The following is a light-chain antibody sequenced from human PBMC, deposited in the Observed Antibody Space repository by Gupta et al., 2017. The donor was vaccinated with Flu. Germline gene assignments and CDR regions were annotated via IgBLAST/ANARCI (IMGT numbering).Light chain of an antibody. J-gene: IGKJ4*01. V-gene: IGKV1-39*01. CDR1: QSISNY. Sequence: DIQMTQSPSSLSASVGDRVTITCRASQSISNYLNWYQQKPGKAPKLLINAASIVQSGVPSRFNGGGSGTDFTLTISGLQPEDSATYYCQQSYGVPLTFGGGTKLEIK. CDR2: AAS. CDR3: QQSYGVPLT.